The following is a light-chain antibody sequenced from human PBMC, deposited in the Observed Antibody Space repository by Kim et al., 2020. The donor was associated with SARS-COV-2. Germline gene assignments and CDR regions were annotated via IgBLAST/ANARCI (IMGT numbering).Light chain of an antibody. Sequence: DIQMTQSPSAMSASVGDRVTITCRASQGISTSLVWFQQKPGNVPKRLIYGASSLQSGVPSRFSGSGSGTEFTLTINGLQPEDFATYYCLQHSSYPLTFGQGTRLEI. CDR3: LQHSSYPLT. J-gene: IGKJ5*01. CDR2: GAS. CDR1: QGISTS. V-gene: IGKV1-17*03.